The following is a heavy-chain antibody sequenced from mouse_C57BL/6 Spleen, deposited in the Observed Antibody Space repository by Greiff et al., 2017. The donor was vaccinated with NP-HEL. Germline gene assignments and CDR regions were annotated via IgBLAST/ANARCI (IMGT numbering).Heavy chain of an antibody. Sequence: QVQLQQSGPELVKPGASVKISCKASGYAFSSSWMNWVKQRPGKGLEWIGRIYPGDGDTNYNGKFKGKATLTADKSSSTAYMQLSSLTSEDSAVYFCARYDCYAMDYWGQGTSVTVSS. V-gene: IGHV1-82*01. CDR1: GYAFSSSW. J-gene: IGHJ4*01. CDR2: IYPGDGDT. CDR3: ARYDCYAMDY.